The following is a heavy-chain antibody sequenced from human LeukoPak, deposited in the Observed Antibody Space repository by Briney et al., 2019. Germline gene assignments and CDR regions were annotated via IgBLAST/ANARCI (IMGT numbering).Heavy chain of an antibody. D-gene: IGHD5-24*01. V-gene: IGHV4-59*01. J-gene: IGHJ4*02. CDR1: GGSISSNF. CDR2: IYNSGTT. Sequence: SETLSLTCTVSGGSISSNFWSWIRQPPGKGLEYIGYIYNSGTTNYNPSLKSRVTISVDTSKNQFSLKLSSVTAADTAIYYCAKSFSETERATITAYWGRGTLVTVSS. CDR3: AKSFSETERATITAY.